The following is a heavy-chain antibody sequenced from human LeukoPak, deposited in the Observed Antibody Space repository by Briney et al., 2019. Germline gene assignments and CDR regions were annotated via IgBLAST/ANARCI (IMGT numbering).Heavy chain of an antibody. V-gene: IGHV3-7*03. CDR3: ARVVRSGSYSIYFDY. J-gene: IGHJ4*02. CDR2: IHQDGNEK. D-gene: IGHD1-26*01. CDR1: GFTFSTYW. Sequence: GGSLRLSCAASGFTFSTYWMSWVRQAPGKGLEWVANIHQDGNEKYYVDSVKGRFTISRDNSKNTLYLQMNSLRAEDTAVYYCARVVRSGSYSIYFDYWGQGTLVTVSS.